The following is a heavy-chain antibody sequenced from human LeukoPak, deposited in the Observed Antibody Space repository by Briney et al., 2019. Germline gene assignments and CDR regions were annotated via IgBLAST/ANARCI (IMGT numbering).Heavy chain of an antibody. Sequence: PRGSLRLSCAASGFTFSSYAMSWVRQAPGKGLELVSGISGSGGTTYYADSVKGRFTISRGNSKNTLYLQLNSLRAEDTAIYYCAKDLTYYYDSTGYYFDYWGQGTLVTVSS. D-gene: IGHD3-22*01. V-gene: IGHV3-23*01. CDR3: AKDLTYYYDSTGYYFDY. CDR2: ISGSGGTT. CDR1: GFTFSSYA. J-gene: IGHJ4*02.